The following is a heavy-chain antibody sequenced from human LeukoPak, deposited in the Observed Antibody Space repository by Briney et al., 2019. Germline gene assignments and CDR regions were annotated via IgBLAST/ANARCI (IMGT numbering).Heavy chain of an antibody. CDR1: GGTFSSYA. CDR2: IIPIFGTA. CDR3: ARGADSSSWYNWFDP. V-gene: IGHV1-69*13. Sequence: ASVKVSCKASGGTFSSYAISWVRQAPRQGLEWMGGIIPIFGTANYAQKFQGRVTITADESTSTAYMELSSLRSEDTAVYYCARGADSSSWYNWFDPWGQGTLVTVSS. D-gene: IGHD6-13*01. J-gene: IGHJ5*02.